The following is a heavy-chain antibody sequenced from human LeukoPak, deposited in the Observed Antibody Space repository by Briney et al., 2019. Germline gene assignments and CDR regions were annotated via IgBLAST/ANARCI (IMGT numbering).Heavy chain of an antibody. V-gene: IGHV4-34*01. CDR2: INHSGST. D-gene: IGHD3-3*01. CDR3: ARGSPFFPFDY. J-gene: IGHJ4*02. Sequence: SETLSLTCAVYGGSFSGYYWSWIRQPPEKGLEWIGEINHSGSTNYNPSLKSRVTISVDTSKNQFSLKLSSVTAADTAVYYCARGSPFFPFDYWGQGTLVTVSS. CDR1: GGSFSGYY.